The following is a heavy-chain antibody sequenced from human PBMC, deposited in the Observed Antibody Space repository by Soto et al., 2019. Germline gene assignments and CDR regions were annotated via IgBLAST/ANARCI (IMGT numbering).Heavy chain of an antibody. CDR1: GGSISSYY. Sequence: SETLSLTCTVSGGSISSYYWSWIRQPPGKGLEWIGYIYYSGSTNYNPSLKSRVTISVDTSKNQFSLKLSSVTAADTAVYYCAGIQYCSGGSCYGFFDYWGQGTLVTVSS. CDR2: IYYSGST. V-gene: IGHV4-59*12. CDR3: AGIQYCSGGSCYGFFDY. D-gene: IGHD2-15*01. J-gene: IGHJ4*02.